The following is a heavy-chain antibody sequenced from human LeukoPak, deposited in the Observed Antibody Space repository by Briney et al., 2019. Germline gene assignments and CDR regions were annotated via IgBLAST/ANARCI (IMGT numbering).Heavy chain of an antibody. J-gene: IGHJ6*03. D-gene: IGHD6-13*01. CDR1: GYTFTSYG. V-gene: IGHV1-18*01. Sequence: ASVKVSCKDSGYTFTSYGISWVRQAPGQGLEWMGWISAYNGNTNYAQKLQGRVTMTTDTSTSTAYMELRSLRSDDTAVYYCARVASSRYSLLGLHMDVWGKGTTVTVSS. CDR3: ARVASSRYSLLGLHMDV. CDR2: ISAYNGNT.